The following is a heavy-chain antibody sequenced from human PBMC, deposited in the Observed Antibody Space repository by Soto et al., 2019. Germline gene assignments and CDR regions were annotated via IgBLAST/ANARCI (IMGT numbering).Heavy chain of an antibody. J-gene: IGHJ4*02. CDR3: AKEWAGSGSYYYPHDY. Sequence: GGSLRLSCAASGFTFSSYAMSWVRQAPGKGLEWVSAISGSGGSTYYADSVKGRFTISRDNSKNTLYLQMNSLRAEDTAVYYCAKEWAGSGSYYYPHDYRGQGTLVTVSS. D-gene: IGHD3-10*01. CDR2: ISGSGGST. CDR1: GFTFSSYA. V-gene: IGHV3-23*01.